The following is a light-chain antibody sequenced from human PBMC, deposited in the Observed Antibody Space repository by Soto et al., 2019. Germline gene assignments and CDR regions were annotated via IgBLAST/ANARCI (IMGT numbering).Light chain of an antibody. CDR2: DAS. CDR3: QQHISWPLT. Sequence: ENVLTQSPGTLSLSPGERATLSCRASQSVTNSLAWYQQKPGQAPRLLVYDASNRATGIPTRFSGSGSGTDFTLTISNLEPEDFAVYYCQQHISWPLTFGGGTKVDIK. J-gene: IGKJ4*01. V-gene: IGKV3-11*01. CDR1: QSVTNS.